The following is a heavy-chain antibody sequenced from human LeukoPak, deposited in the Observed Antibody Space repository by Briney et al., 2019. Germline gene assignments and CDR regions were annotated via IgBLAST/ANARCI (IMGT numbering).Heavy chain of an antibody. CDR1: GFTFSSYA. CDR3: ARDGGSGGENDY. Sequence: PGGSLRLSCAASGFTFSSYAMSWVRQAPGKGLEWVAYIGTRSSPIYYADSVKGRFTISRDNAKNSLYLQMNSLRDEDTAVYYCARDGGSGGENDYWGQGTLVTVSS. V-gene: IGHV3-48*02. J-gene: IGHJ4*02. CDR2: IGTRSSPI. D-gene: IGHD3-10*01.